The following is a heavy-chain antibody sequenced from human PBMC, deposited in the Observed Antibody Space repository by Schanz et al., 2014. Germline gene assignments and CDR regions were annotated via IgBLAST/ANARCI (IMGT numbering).Heavy chain of an antibody. V-gene: IGHV3-11*04. J-gene: IGHJ4*02. Sequence: QVQLVDSGGGLVKPGGSLRLSCTASGFPFSDYFMAWIRQPPGRGLEWVSYIGNGGVTIYYADSVKGRITISRDNSKNSLFLQMNSLRAEDTAVDYCVRDSFFAIDYWGQGTLVTVSS. D-gene: IGHD3-3*01. CDR1: GFPFSDYF. CDR2: IGNGGVTI. CDR3: VRDSFFAIDY.